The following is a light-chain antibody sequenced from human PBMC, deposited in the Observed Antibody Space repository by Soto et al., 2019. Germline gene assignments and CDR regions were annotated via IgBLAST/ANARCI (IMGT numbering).Light chain of an antibody. CDR1: QSLLHSNGYKY. Sequence: DIVMSQSPLSLPVTPGEPASISCRSSQSLLHSNGYKYLDWYLQKPGHSPQLLIYLGSNRASGVPDRFSGSGSGTDFTLKISRVEAEDVGVYYCMQALQTSYTFGQGTKLEIK. CDR2: LGS. V-gene: IGKV2-28*01. J-gene: IGKJ2*01. CDR3: MQALQTSYT.